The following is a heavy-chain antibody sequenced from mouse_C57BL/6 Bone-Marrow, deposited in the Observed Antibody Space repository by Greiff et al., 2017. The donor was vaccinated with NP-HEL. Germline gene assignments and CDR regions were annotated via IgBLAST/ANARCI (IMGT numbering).Heavy chain of an antibody. D-gene: IGHD2-2*01. Sequence: VQLQQSGPELVKPGASVKISCKASGYTFTDYYMNWVKQSHGKSLEWIGDINPNNGGTSYNQKFKGKATLTVDKSSSTAYMELRSLTSEDSAVYYCARSGGGYRIAYWGQGTLVTVSA. V-gene: IGHV1-26*01. CDR3: ARSGGGYRIAY. CDR2: INPNNGGT. J-gene: IGHJ3*01. CDR1: GYTFTDYY.